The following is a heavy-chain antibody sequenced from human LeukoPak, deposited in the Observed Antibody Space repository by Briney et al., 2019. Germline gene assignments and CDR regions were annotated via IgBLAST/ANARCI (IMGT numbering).Heavy chain of an antibody. V-gene: IGHV4-59*11. CDR3: PRGGVLKSVDY. J-gene: IGHJ4*02. CDR1: GGSIGSHY. D-gene: IGHD3-16*01. Sequence: PSETLSLTCTVSGGSIGSHYWTWIRQTPGKGLEWIRYVYDIGSTKYNPSLKSRVTISVATSKKQSSLRLSSVTAADTAVYYCPRGGVLKSVDYWGQGTLVAVSS. CDR2: VYDIGST.